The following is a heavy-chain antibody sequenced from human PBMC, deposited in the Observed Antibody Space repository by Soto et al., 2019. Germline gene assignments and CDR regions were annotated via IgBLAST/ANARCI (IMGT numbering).Heavy chain of an antibody. CDR3: AIYLQPYYYYYGMDV. CDR1: GGTFSSYA. J-gene: IGHJ6*02. D-gene: IGHD4-4*01. CDR2: IIPLFGTA. V-gene: IGHV1-69*06. Sequence: QVQLVQSGAEVKKPGSSVKVSCKASGGTFSSYAISWVRQAPGQGLEWMGGIIPLFGTANYAQKFQGRVTITADKSARTAYMELTSLRSEDTAVYYCAIYLQPYYYYYGMDVWGQGTTVTVSS.